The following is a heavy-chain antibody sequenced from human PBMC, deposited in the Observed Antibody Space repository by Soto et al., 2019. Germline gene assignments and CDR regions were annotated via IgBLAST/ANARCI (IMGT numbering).Heavy chain of an antibody. CDR2: ISGYNGNT. V-gene: IGHV1-18*04. D-gene: IGHD2-15*01. CDR3: ARFSCGGDNCYPPPY. J-gene: IGHJ4*02. Sequence: ASVKVSCKASGYTFTSYYMHWVRQTPGQGLEWMGMISGYNGNTSYAQKLQGRVTMTTDTSTSTAYMELTSLRSNDTAVYYCARFSCGGDNCYPPPYWGQGTLVTVSS. CDR1: GYTFTSYY.